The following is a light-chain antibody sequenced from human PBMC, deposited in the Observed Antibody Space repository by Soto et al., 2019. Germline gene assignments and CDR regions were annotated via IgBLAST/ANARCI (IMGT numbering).Light chain of an antibody. V-gene: IGKV3-20*01. CDR2: GAS. CDR3: QQYGSSPL. CDR1: QSVSSN. Sequence: EIVLTQSPGTLSLSPGERATLSCRASQSVSSNLAWYQQKPGQAPRLLIYGASIRATDIPDRFSGSGSGTDFTLTISRLEPEDFAVYYCQQYGSSPLFGPGTKVDIK. J-gene: IGKJ3*01.